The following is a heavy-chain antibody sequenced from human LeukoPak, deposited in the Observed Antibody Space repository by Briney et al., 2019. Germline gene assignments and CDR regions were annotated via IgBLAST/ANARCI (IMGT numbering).Heavy chain of an antibody. CDR1: GYTFTSYG. V-gene: IGHV1-18*01. Sequence: ASVKVSCKASGYTFTSYGISWVRQAPGQGLEWMGWISAYNGNTNYAQKLQGRVTMTTDTSTSTAYMELRSLRSDDTAVYYCAREEQQLKGGRYYYYMDVWGKGTTVTVSS. D-gene: IGHD6-13*01. CDR3: AREEQQLKGGRYYYYMDV. J-gene: IGHJ6*03. CDR2: ISAYNGNT.